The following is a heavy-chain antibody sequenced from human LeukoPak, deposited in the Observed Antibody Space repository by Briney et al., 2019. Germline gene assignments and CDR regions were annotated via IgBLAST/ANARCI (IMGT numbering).Heavy chain of an antibody. CDR1: GFTVSSNY. CDR3: ARDPIAVAGA. V-gene: IGHV3-53*01. Sequence: GGSLRLSCAASGFTVSSNYMSWVRQAPGKGLEWVSVIYSGGSTYYADSVKGRFTISRDNSKNTLYLQMNSLRAKDTAVYYCARDPIAVAGAWGQGTLVTVSS. D-gene: IGHD6-19*01. CDR2: IYSGGST. J-gene: IGHJ4*02.